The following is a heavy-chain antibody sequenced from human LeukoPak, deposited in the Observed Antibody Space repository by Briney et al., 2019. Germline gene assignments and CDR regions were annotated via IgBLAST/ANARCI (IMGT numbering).Heavy chain of an antibody. D-gene: IGHD2-8*01. V-gene: IGHV4-39*01. CDR3: ASKPKGYCTNGVCYSVFDY. Sequence: PSKTLSLTCTVSGGSISSSSYYWGWILQPPWKGLEWIGSIYYSVSTCHNPSLKSRITISVDTSKNQFSLKLSSVTAADTAVYYCASKPKGYCTNGVCYSVFDYWGQGTLVTVSS. CDR1: GGSISSSSYY. CDR2: IYYSVST. J-gene: IGHJ4*02.